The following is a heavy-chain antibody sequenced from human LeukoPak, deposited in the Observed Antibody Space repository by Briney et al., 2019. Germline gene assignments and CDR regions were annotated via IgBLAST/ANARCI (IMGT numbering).Heavy chain of an antibody. Sequence: SVKVSCKASGGIFSSYAISWVRQAPGQGLEWMGGIIPIFGTANYAQKFQGRVTITTDESTSTAYLELSSLRSEDTAVYYCARGRESHYDFWSGPLDYWGQGTLVTVSS. CDR3: ARGRESHYDFWSGPLDY. CDR2: IIPIFGTA. V-gene: IGHV1-69*05. D-gene: IGHD3-3*01. CDR1: GGIFSSYA. J-gene: IGHJ4*02.